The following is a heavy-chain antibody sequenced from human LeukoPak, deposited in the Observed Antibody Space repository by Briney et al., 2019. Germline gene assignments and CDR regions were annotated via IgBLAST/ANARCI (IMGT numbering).Heavy chain of an antibody. CDR3: ARGDY. CDR1: GASINSAGYY. CDR2: ISYTGST. V-gene: IGHV4-31*03. J-gene: IGHJ4*02. Sequence: SETLSLTCTVSGASINSAGYYWSWIRQLPGKGLEWIGYISYTGSTYYNPSLKSRVIISRDTSKNQFSLKLSSVTAAVTAIYYCARGDYWGQGTLVTVSS.